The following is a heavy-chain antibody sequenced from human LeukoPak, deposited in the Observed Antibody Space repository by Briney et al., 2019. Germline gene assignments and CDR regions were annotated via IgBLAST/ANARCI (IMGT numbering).Heavy chain of an antibody. CDR1: GYTFTSYY. CDR2: INPSGGST. V-gene: IGHV1-46*01. J-gene: IGHJ3*02. Sequence: ASVKVSCKASGYTFTSYYMHWMRQAPGQGLEWMGIINPSGGSTSYAQKFQGRVTMTRDMSTSTVYMELSSLRSEDTAVYYCAREYYYDSSGYYSLLGDAFDIWGQRTMVTVSS. CDR3: AREYYYDSSGYYSLLGDAFDI. D-gene: IGHD3-22*01.